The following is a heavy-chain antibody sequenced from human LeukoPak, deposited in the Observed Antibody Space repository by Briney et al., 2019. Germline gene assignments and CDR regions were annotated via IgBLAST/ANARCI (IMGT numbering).Heavy chain of an antibody. V-gene: IGHV5-51*01. Sequence: AGESLKISCKGSGYSFTSYWIGWVRQMPGKGLEWMGIIYPGDSDTRYRPSFQGQVTISADKSISTAYLQWSSLKASDTAVYYCARSYSSGLYYFDYWGQGTLVTVSS. CDR3: ARSYSSGLYYFDY. CDR1: GYSFTSYW. D-gene: IGHD3-22*01. CDR2: IYPGDSDT. J-gene: IGHJ4*02.